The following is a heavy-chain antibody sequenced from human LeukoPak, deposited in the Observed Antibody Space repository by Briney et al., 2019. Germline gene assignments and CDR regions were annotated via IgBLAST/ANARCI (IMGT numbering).Heavy chain of an antibody. J-gene: IGHJ4*02. V-gene: IGHV4-59*01. CDR3: ARKFARAPSPFDY. CDR1: GGSISSYY. D-gene: IGHD3-10*01. CDR2: IYYSGST. Sequence: SETLSLTCTVSGGSISSYYWSWIRQPPGKGLEWIGYIYYSGSTNYNPSLKSRVTISVDTSKNQFSLKLSSVTAADTAVYYCARKFARAPSPFDYWGQGTLVTVSS.